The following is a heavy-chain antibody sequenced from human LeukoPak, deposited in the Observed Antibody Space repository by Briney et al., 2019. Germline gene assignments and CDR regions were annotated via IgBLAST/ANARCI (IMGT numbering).Heavy chain of an antibody. J-gene: IGHJ4*02. CDR3: ATYYYDSSGYYYQF. D-gene: IGHD3-22*01. Sequence: GGSLRLSCAASGFTFSSYAMSWVRQAPGKGLEWVSAISGSGGSTYYADSVKGRFTISRDNSKNALYLQMNSLRAEDTAVYYCATYYYDSSGYYYQFGGQGTLVTVSS. V-gene: IGHV3-23*01. CDR1: GFTFSSYA. CDR2: ISGSGGST.